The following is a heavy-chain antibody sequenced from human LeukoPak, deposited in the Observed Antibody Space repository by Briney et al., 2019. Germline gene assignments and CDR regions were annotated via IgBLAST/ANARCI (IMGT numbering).Heavy chain of an antibody. D-gene: IGHD1-26*01. Sequence: PSETLSLTCTVSGVSISSSSYYWGWIRQPPGKGLEWIGSIYYSGSTYYNPSLKSRVTISVDTSKNQFSLKLSSVPAADTAVYYCADLYSGFDYWGQGTLVTVSS. CDR1: GVSISSSSYY. J-gene: IGHJ4*02. CDR2: IYYSGST. V-gene: IGHV4-39*01. CDR3: ADLYSGFDY.